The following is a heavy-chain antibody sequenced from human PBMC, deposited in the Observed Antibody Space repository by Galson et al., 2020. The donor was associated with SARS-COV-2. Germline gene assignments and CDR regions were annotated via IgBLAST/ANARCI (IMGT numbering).Heavy chain of an antibody. V-gene: IGHV4-30-2*01. Sequence: SETLSLTCAVSGTSISSGSYSWNWIRQPPGKGLDGIGYISHSGGTYYNPSLKSRVTISGDRSKNQFSLRLSPVTAADTAVYYCARLHYGEYAPGAFDIWGPGTRVTVAS. CDR2: ISHSGGT. CDR3: ARLHYGEYAPGAFDI. D-gene: IGHD4-17*01. J-gene: IGHJ3*02. CDR1: GTSISSGSYS.